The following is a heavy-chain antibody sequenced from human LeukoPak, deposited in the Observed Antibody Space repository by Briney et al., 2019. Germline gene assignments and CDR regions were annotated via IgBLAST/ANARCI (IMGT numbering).Heavy chain of an antibody. CDR2: ISSSGTSR. CDR3: ARDDIIVGAAN. CDR1: GFTFSDYY. Sequence: GGSLRLSCAASGFTFSDYYMSWIRQAPGKGLEWVSYISSSGTSRYYTDSVKGRFTISRDNTKNSLYLQMNSLRAEGTAVYYCARDDIIVGAANWGQGTLVTVSS. J-gene: IGHJ4*02. V-gene: IGHV3-11*01. D-gene: IGHD1-26*01.